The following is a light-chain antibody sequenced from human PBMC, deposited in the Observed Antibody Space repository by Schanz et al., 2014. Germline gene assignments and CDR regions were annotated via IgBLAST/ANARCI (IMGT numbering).Light chain of an antibody. CDR3: SSYAGSNNLGV. Sequence: QSALTQPASVSGSPGQSITISCTGTSSDVGSYNYVSWYQQHPGKAPKLLIYDVTKRPSGVSNRFSGSKSGNTASLTISGLQAEDEADYYCSSYAGSNNLGVFGGGTKLTVL. CDR1: SSDVGSYNY. CDR2: DVT. J-gene: IGLJ3*02. V-gene: IGLV2-14*03.